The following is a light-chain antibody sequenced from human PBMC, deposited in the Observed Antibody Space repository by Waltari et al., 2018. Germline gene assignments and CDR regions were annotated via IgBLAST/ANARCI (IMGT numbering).Light chain of an antibody. Sequence: IVLTQSPATLSLSPGERATLSCRASQDIASFLAWYQQNPGQAPMLLIYDASIRATGVPARFSGSGPGRDFTLTISSLEPEDSAVYYCQQRSSSITFGGGTKVEIK. V-gene: IGKV3D-11*01. CDR3: QQRSSSIT. J-gene: IGKJ4*01. CDR2: DAS. CDR1: QDIASF.